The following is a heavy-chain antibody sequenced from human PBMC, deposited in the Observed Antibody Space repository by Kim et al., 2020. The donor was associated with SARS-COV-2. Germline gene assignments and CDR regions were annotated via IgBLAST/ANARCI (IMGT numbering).Heavy chain of an antibody. Sequence: GGSLRLSCAASGFTFDDYAMHWVRQAPGKGLEWVSAISWNSGSIDYADSVKGRFTISRDNAKNSLYLQMNSLRAEDTALYYCAKGPLYSGSNKFDYWGQGTLVTVSS. CDR3: AKGPLYSGSNKFDY. V-gene: IGHV3-9*01. J-gene: IGHJ4*02. CDR2: ISWNSGSI. D-gene: IGHD5-12*01. CDR1: GFTFDDYA.